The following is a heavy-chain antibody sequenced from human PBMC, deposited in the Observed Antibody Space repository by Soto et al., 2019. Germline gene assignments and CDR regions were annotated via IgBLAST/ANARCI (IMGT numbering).Heavy chain of an antibody. J-gene: IGHJ6*02. Sequence: ASVKVSCKTSGYTFTSNGISWVRRAPGQGLEWMGWISTYNGNTNYAQKFQGRVTITADKSTSTAYMELSSLRSEDTAVYYCARVGHTVTTISLDVWGQRTTVTVSS. CDR1: GYTFTSNG. CDR3: ARVGHTVTTISLDV. CDR2: ISTYNGNT. V-gene: IGHV1-18*04. D-gene: IGHD4-4*01.